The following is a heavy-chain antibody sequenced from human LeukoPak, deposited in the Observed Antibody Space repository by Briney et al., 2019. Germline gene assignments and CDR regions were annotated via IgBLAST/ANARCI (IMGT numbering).Heavy chain of an antibody. Sequence: GSSVKVSCKASGGTFSSYAISWVRQAPGQGLEWMGGIIPIFGTANYAQKFQGRVTITTDESTSTAYMELSRLRSEDTAVYYCARGDYYYDSSDRWDAFDIWGQGTMVTVSS. D-gene: IGHD3-22*01. CDR3: ARGDYYYDSSDRWDAFDI. J-gene: IGHJ3*02. V-gene: IGHV1-69*05. CDR2: IIPIFGTA. CDR1: GGTFSSYA.